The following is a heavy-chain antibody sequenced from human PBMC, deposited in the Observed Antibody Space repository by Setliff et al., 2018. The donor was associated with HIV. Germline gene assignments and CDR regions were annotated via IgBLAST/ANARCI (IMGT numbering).Heavy chain of an antibody. V-gene: IGHV1-18*01. CDR1: GYTFTSYG. CDR3: AREGLGYCSSTSCYVFDY. J-gene: IGHJ4*02. D-gene: IGHD2-2*01. Sequence: ASVKVSCKASGYTFTSYGISWVRQAPGQGLEWMGWISAYNGNTNYAQKLQGRVTMTTDTSTSTAYMELRSLRSDDTAVYYCAREGLGYCSSTSCYVFDYWGQGTLVTVSS. CDR2: ISAYNGNT.